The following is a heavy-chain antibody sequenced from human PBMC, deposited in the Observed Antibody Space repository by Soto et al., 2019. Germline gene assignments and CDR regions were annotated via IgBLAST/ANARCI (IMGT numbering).Heavy chain of an antibody. Sequence: ASVKVSCKASGCTFINYYMHWVRQAPGQGLEWIGRIIPSDGSTHYAQRFQDRVIMTRDTSTSTVYMELNSLRSEDSAVYYCARGGQEMATIGSFDYWGQATLVTVSS. CDR1: GCTFINYY. CDR2: IIPSDGST. J-gene: IGHJ4*02. V-gene: IGHV1-46*01. CDR3: ARGGQEMATIGSFDY. D-gene: IGHD5-12*01.